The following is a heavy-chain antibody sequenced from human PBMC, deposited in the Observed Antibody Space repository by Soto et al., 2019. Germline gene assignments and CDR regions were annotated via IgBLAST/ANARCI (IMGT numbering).Heavy chain of an antibody. CDR2: IKSKTDGGTT. CDR1: AFTFINSW. J-gene: IGHJ6*02. D-gene: IGHD4-17*01. V-gene: IGHV3-15*01. CDR3: TTEERYGDYLKYYYGMDA. Sequence: PGGPLRLSCSASAFTFINSWMTLVLQAPGKGLDWVGRIKSKTDGGTTVYAAPVKGRFTISRDDSKTTLYLQMNSLKTEDTAVYYCTTEERYGDYLKYYYGMDAWGQGTTVTVSS.